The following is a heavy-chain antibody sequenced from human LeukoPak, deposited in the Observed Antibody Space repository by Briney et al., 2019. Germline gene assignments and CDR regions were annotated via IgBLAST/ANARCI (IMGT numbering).Heavy chain of an antibody. V-gene: IGHV4-30-4*01. CDR1: GGSISSGDYY. J-gene: IGHJ4*02. Sequence: SETLSLTCTVSGGSISSGDYYWSWIRQPPGKGLEWIGYIYYSGSTYYNPSLKSRVTISVDTSKTQFSLKLSSVTAADTAVYYCASTIAAADLRLLDYWGQGSLVTVSS. CDR2: IYYSGST. CDR3: ASTIAAADLRLLDY. D-gene: IGHD6-13*01.